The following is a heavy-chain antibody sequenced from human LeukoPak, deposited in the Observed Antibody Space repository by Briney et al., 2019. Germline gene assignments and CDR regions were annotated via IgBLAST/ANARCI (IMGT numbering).Heavy chain of an antibody. V-gene: IGHV3-21*01. CDR1: GFTLSNYW. Sequence: GESLKLSCAASGFTLSNYWMHWVRQGPGKGLEWVSSISSSSSYIYYADSVKGRFTVSRDNAKNSLYLQMNSLRAEDTAVYYCASEYYYDSSGYYYVSSYFDYWGQGTLVTVSS. CDR3: ASEYYYDSSGYYYVSSYFDY. J-gene: IGHJ4*02. CDR2: ISSSSSYI. D-gene: IGHD3-22*01.